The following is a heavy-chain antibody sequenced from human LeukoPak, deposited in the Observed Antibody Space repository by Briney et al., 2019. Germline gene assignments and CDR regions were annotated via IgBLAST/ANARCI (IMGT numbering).Heavy chain of an antibody. V-gene: IGHV3-30*04. Sequence: GGSLRLSCAASGFTFSSYAMHWVRQAPGKGLEWVAVISYDGSNKYYADSVKGRLTISRDNSKNTLYLQMNSLRAEDTAVYYCARVLDAGAAAGTGFDYWGQGTLVTVSS. CDR1: GFTFSSYA. J-gene: IGHJ4*02. CDR2: ISYDGSNK. D-gene: IGHD6-13*01. CDR3: ARVLDAGAAAGTGFDY.